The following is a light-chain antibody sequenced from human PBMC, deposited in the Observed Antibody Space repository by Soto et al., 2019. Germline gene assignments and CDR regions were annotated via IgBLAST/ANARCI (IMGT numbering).Light chain of an antibody. J-gene: IGKJ4*01. V-gene: IGKV1-39*01. CDR1: QSISSY. Sequence: DIQMTQSPSSLSASVGDRVTITCRASQSISSYLNWYQQKPGKAPKLLIYAASSLQSGVPSRFSGSGSGTDFTLTISSLQPEDFATYYCLQHNSYPLSFGGGTKVEMK. CDR2: AAS. CDR3: LQHNSYPLS.